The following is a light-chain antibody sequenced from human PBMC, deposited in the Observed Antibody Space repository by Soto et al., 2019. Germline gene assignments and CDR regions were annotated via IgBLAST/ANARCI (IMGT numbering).Light chain of an antibody. CDR2: GAS. Sequence: EIVLTQSPGTLSFSPGERATLSCRASQSVSSSYLAWYQQKPGQAPRLLIYGASSRATGIQDRFSGSGSGTDFTLTINRLEPEDFAVYYCQQYGSAPRTFGQGTKVEIK. J-gene: IGKJ1*01. CDR1: QSVSSSY. V-gene: IGKV3-20*01. CDR3: QQYGSAPRT.